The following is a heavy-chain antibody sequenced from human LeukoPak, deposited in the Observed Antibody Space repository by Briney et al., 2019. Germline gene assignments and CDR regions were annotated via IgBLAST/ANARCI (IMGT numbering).Heavy chain of an antibody. V-gene: IGHV4-39*01. CDR3: ARVVGYCRGGRCYSYFDY. CDR2: VYYSGTT. D-gene: IGHD2-15*01. J-gene: IGHJ4*02. Sequence: SETLSLTCTVSGGSLSSSSYYWGWIRQPPGKGLEWIGTVYYSGTTFHNPSLQSRVTISVDTSKNQFSLKLRSVTAADTAVYCCARVVGYCRGGRCYSYFDYWGQGILVTVSS. CDR1: GGSLSSSSYY.